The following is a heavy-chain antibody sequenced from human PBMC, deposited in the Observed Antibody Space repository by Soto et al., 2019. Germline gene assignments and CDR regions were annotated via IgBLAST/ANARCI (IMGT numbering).Heavy chain of an antibody. J-gene: IGHJ6*02. D-gene: IGHD2-2*01. CDR3: ARRPPSRFEPRLGYYGMDV. CDR1: GGSISGSSHF. Sequence: QLQLQESGPGLVKPSETLSLICTVSGGSISGSSHFWGWIRQPPGKGLEWIGSIHYSGTTYYNPSRKSRATISVGTSKNPFSLKLNSVTAADTAVYYCARRPPSRFEPRLGYYGMDVWGQGTTVTVSS. V-gene: IGHV4-39*01. CDR2: IHYSGTT.